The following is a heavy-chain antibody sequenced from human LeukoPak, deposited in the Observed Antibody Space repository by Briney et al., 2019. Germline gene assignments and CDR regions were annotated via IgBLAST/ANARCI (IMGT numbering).Heavy chain of an antibody. CDR1: GYTFTGYY. Sequence: GASVKVSCKASGYTFTGYYMHWVRQAPGQGLEWMGWINPNSGDTNYAQKLQGRVTMTTDTSTSTAYMELRSLRSDDTAVYYCARDSSGWYAPVGYWGQGTLVTVSS. CDR2: INPNSGDT. D-gene: IGHD6-19*01. CDR3: ARDSSGWYAPVGY. V-gene: IGHV1-2*02. J-gene: IGHJ4*02.